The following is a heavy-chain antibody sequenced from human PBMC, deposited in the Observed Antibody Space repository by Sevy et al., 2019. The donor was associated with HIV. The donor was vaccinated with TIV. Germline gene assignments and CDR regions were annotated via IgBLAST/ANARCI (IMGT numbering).Heavy chain of an antibody. Sequence: GGSLRLSCATSGFPFNIYSMSWVRQAPGKGLEWVSTLSFGCGKINYADSVKGRFTISRDNSENTLYLEMNSLRAEDTALYFCARERCPKPHDYWGRGTLVTVSS. CDR1: GFPFNIYS. V-gene: IGHV3-23*01. CDR3: ARERCPKPHDY. J-gene: IGHJ4*02. CDR2: LSFGCGKI.